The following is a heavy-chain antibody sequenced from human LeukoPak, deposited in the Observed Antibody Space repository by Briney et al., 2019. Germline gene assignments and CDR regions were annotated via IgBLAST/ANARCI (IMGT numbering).Heavy chain of an antibody. V-gene: IGHV4-59*01. Sequence: PSETLSLTCTVSGGSISSYYWSWIRQPPGKGLEWIGYIYYSGSTNYNPSLQSRVTISFDTSKNQFSLKLSSVTAADTAVYYCARGHSSGYYTIRINYFDYWGQGTLVTVSS. D-gene: IGHD3-22*01. CDR1: GGSISSYY. CDR2: IYYSGST. J-gene: IGHJ4*02. CDR3: ARGHSSGYYTIRINYFDY.